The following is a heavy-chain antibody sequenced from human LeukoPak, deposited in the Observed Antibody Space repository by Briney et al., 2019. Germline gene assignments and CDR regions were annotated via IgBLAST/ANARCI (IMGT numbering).Heavy chain of an antibody. CDR3: ARDPDYKGYSGYDNYFDY. V-gene: IGHV3-33*01. D-gene: IGHD5-12*01. CDR2: GSNK. J-gene: IGHJ4*02. Sequence: GSNKYYADSVKGRFTISRDNSKNTLYLQMNSLRAEDTAVYYCARDPDYKGYSGYDNYFDYWGQGTLVTVSS.